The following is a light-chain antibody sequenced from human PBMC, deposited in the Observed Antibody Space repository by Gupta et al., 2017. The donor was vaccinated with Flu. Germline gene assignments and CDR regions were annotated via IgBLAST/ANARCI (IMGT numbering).Light chain of an antibody. CDR2: VVN. Sequence: GGGVYTYNSWYQQHAGKATTLIIFVVNDRPSGVANRFCGSKSGNTDSLGISGLQAEDEDDYYYMSYANIGTSQVIFGGGTKLTVL. CDR1: GGGVYTY. CDR3: MSYANIGTSQVI. J-gene: IGLJ2*01. V-gene: IGLV2-14*01.